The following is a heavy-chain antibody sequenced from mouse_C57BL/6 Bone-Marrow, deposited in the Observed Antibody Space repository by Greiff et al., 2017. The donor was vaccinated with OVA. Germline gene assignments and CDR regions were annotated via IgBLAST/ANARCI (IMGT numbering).Heavy chain of an antibody. CDR2: IWSGGSK. D-gene: IGHD1-1*01. J-gene: IGHJ4*01. CDR3: DSYGRRGGNAKDY. Sequence: VQLQQSGPGLVQPSQSLSITCTVSGFSLTSYGVPWVRQSPGKGLEWLGEIWSGGSKDYYAAFISSLSISTDNAKSQVFFKMNSLQADDTAISYCDSYGRRGGNAKDYWGQGTTVTVSS. V-gene: IGHV2-2*01. CDR1: GFSLTSYG.